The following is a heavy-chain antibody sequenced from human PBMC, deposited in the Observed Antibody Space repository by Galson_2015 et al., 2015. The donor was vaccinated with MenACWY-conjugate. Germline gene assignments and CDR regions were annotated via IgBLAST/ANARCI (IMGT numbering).Heavy chain of an antibody. D-gene: IGHD6-13*01. J-gene: IGHJ4*02. CDR3: ARQAAVGVVRYYFDY. V-gene: IGHV4-39*01. CDR1: GGSITTSDYF. Sequence: ETLSLTCSVSGGSITTSDYFWAWIRQPPGTGLEWFGRIRSSGTTYYNPSLAGRVTISADKSHNQFSLTLTYVTAADTAVYYCARQAAVGVVRYYFDYWGQGTLVTVSS. CDR2: IRSSGTT.